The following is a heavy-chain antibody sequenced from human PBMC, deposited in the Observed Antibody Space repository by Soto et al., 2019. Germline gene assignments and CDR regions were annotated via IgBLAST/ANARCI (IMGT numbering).Heavy chain of an antibody. CDR3: ARDRGSDSSSWFGRGPNWFDP. V-gene: IGHV1-69*01. CDR2: IIPIFGTA. J-gene: IGHJ5*02. D-gene: IGHD6-13*01. Sequence: QVQLVQSGAEVKKPGSSVKVSCKASGGTFSSYAISWVRQAPGQGLEWMGGIIPIFGTANYAQKLQGRVTITADESTSTAYMELSRLRSEETAVYYCARDRGSDSSSWFGRGPNWFDPWGQGTLVTVSS. CDR1: GGTFSSYA.